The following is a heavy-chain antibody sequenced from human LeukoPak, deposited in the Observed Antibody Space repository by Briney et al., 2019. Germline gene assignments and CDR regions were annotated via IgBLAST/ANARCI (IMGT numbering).Heavy chain of an antibody. D-gene: IGHD2-21*02. J-gene: IGHJ4*02. CDR2: ISISSTYI. V-gene: IGHV3-21*06. CDR1: GFTFGIHG. CDR3: ARERCSNSDCPFDY. Sequence: PGGSLRLSCVGSGFTFGIHGMNSVRQAPGKGLEWVSFISISSTYIKYADSLKGRFTVSRDNVKSSLYLQMSSLTAEDTAVYYCARERCSNSDCPFDYWGQGTLVTVSS.